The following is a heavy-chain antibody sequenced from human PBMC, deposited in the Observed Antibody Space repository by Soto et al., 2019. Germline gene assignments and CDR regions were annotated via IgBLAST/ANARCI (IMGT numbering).Heavy chain of an antibody. J-gene: IGHJ5*02. CDR3: ARDRTPSIEAYSRRREGGWFDP. CDR2: ISAYNGNT. CDR1: GYTFTSYG. D-gene: IGHD6-6*01. V-gene: IGHV1-18*04. Sequence: QVQLVQSGAEVKKPGASVKVSCKASGYTFTSYGISWVRQAPGQGLEWMGWISAYNGNTNYAHKLQGRVNMTTDTSTSTAYMELRSLRSDDTAVYYCARDRTPSIEAYSRRREGGWFDPWGQGTLVTVSS.